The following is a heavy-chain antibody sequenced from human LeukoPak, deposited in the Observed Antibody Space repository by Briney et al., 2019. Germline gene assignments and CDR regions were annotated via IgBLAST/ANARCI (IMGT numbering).Heavy chain of an antibody. CDR3: ARDGHVYYDILTGCCRLVPQLDY. Sequence: ASVKVSCKASGYTFSSYGISWVRQAPGQGLEWMGWISAYNGNTNYAQKLQGRVTMTTDTSTSTAYMELRSLRSDDTAVYYCARDGHVYYDILTGCCRLVPQLDYWGQGTLVTVSS. J-gene: IGHJ4*02. CDR1: GYTFSSYG. CDR2: ISAYNGNT. V-gene: IGHV1-18*01. D-gene: IGHD3-9*01.